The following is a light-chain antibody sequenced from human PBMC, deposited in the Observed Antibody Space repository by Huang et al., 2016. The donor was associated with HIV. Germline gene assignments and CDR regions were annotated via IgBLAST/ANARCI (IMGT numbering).Light chain of an antibody. V-gene: IGKV3-15*01. J-gene: IGKJ4*01. CDR3: QQYNNWPL. Sequence: EMVMTQSPDTLSVSPGERVTLSCRASECVSSNLAWYQQKPGQAPRLLIFGASTRVTGIPARFTGSGSGTEFTLTISSLQSEDFAVYYCQQYNNWPLFGGGTKVEIK. CDR2: GAS. CDR1: ECVSSN.